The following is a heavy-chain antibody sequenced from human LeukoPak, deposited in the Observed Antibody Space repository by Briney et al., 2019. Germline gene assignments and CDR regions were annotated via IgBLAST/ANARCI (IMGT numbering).Heavy chain of an antibody. Sequence: SETLSLTCAVYGGSFSGYYWSWIRQPPGKGLEWIGEINHSGSTNYNPSLKSRVTISVDTSKNQFSLKLSSVTAADTAVYYCARFPQWLVQNYYYMDVWGKGTTVTVS. CDR2: INHSGST. V-gene: IGHV4-34*01. J-gene: IGHJ6*03. D-gene: IGHD6-19*01. CDR1: GGSFSGYY. CDR3: ARFPQWLVQNYYYMDV.